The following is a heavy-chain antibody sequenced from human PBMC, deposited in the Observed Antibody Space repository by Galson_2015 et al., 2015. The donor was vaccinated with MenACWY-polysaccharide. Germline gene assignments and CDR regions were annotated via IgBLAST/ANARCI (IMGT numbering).Heavy chain of an antibody. Sequence: SLRLSCKASGFTLSNYWMNWVRLAPGKGLDWVSCINNDGTSTKYADSVTGRFTISRDNAKKTLYLQMNSLRADDTAVYYCARGNYSAMEVWGQGTTVTV. CDR3: ARGNYSAMEV. V-gene: IGHV3-74*01. CDR2: INNDGTST. J-gene: IGHJ6*02. CDR1: GFTLSNYW.